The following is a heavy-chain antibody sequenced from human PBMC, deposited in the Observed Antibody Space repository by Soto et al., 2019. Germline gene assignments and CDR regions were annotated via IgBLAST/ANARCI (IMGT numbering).Heavy chain of an antibody. J-gene: IGHJ4*02. Sequence: QVPLVQSGAEVKKPGASVKISCKASGYTFTSYYMHWVRQAPGQGLEWMGIINPSGGSTNYAQKLQGRVAMTRDTSTSTVYMALNSLRSEDTAVYYCARPPYPGCINAVCYPLDYWGQGTLVTVSS. CDR1: GYTFTSYY. V-gene: IGHV1-46*01. CDR2: INPSGGST. CDR3: ARPPYPGCINAVCYPLDY. D-gene: IGHD2-8*01.